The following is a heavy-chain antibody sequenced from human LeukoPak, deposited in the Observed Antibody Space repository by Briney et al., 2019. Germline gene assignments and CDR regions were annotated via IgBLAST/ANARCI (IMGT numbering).Heavy chain of an antibody. CDR1: GYTFTSYG. CDR2: ISAYNGNT. CDR3: AREDIVVVPAAIREGYYYYGMDV. V-gene: IGHV1-18*01. Sequence: ASVTVSCTASGYTFTSYGISWVRQAPGQGLEWMGWISAYNGNTNYAQKLQGRVTMTTDTSTSTAYMELRSLRSDDTAVYYCAREDIVVVPAAIREGYYYYGMDVWGQGTTVTVSS. J-gene: IGHJ6*02. D-gene: IGHD2-2*02.